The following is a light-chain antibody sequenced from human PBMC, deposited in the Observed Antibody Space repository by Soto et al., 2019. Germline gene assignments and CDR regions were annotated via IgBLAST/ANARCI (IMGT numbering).Light chain of an antibody. CDR3: QQYNNWPRT. CDR2: GAS. J-gene: IGKJ2*01. V-gene: IGKV3-15*01. CDR1: QSVSSN. Sequence: EIVMTQSPATLSVSPGERATVSCRASQSVSSNLAWYQQKPGQAPRLLIYGASTRATGIPARFSGSGSGTEFPLTIGSRQSEDFAVYYCQQYNNWPRTFGQGTKLEIK.